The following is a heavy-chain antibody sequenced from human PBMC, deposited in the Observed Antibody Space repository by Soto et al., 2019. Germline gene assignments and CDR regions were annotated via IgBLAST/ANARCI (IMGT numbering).Heavy chain of an antibody. CDR3: ARIKWGLDYYNGMDV. CDR1: GYPVSDYF. Sequence: GASVKVSCKASGYPVSDYFIQWVRQAPGQGLEWVAWINPKSAATNYAKKFQGRVSLTWDTSFSTAYMELTRLRPDDTAVYYCARIKWGLDYYNGMDVWGQGTTVTVSS. J-gene: IGHJ6*02. CDR2: INPKSAAT. V-gene: IGHV1-2*02. D-gene: IGHD1-26*01.